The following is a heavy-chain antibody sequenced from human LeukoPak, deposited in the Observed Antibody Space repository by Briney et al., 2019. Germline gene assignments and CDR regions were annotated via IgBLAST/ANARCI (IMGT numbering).Heavy chain of an antibody. CDR2: IYYSGST. CDR1: GGSISSGDYY. V-gene: IGHV4-30-4*08. J-gene: IGHJ5*02. D-gene: IGHD6-25*01. CDR3: ARDHEGYSCVHNQNWFDP. Sequence: PSQTLSLTCTVSGGSISSGDYYWSWIRQPPGKGLEWIGYIYYSGSTYYNPSLKSRVTISVDTSKNQFSLKLSSVTAADTAVYYCARDHEGYSCVHNQNWFDPWGQGTLVTVSS.